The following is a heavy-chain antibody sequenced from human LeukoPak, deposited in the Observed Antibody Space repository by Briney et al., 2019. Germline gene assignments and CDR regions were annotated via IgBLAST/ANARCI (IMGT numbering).Heavy chain of an antibody. CDR1: GGSISSYY. CDR2: IYYSGST. V-gene: IGHV4-59*01. D-gene: IGHD3-9*01. CDR3: ARVGILTGEMDY. J-gene: IGHJ4*02. Sequence: ASETLSLTCTVSGGSISSYYWSWIRQPPGKGLEWIGYIYYSGSTNYNPSLKSRVTISVDTSKNQFSLKPSSVTAADTAVYYCARVGILTGEMDYWGQGTLVTVSS.